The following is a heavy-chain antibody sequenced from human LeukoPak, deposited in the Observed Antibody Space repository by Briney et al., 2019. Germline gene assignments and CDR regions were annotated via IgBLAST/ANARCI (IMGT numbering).Heavy chain of an antibody. V-gene: IGHV4-31*03. CDR1: GGSISSGGYY. CDR2: IYYSGST. Sequence: SQTLSLTCTVPGGSISSGGYYWSWIRQHPGKGLEWIGYIYYSGSTYYNPSLKSRVTISVDTSKNQFSLKLSSVTAADTAVYYCARGSELLPVDYWGQGTLVTVSS. J-gene: IGHJ4*02. D-gene: IGHD2-15*01. CDR3: ARGSELLPVDY.